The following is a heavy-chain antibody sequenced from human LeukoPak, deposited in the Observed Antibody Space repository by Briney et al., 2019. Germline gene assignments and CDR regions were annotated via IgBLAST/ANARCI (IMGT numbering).Heavy chain of an antibody. V-gene: IGHV1-69*01. CDR2: IIPIFGTA. CDR1: GGTFSSYA. D-gene: IGHD3-9*01. J-gene: IGHJ4*02. CDR3: ARNSYDILTVHYFDY. Sequence: AASVKVSCKASGGTFSSYAISWVRQAPGQGLEWMGGIIPIFGTANYAQKFQGRVTITADESTSTAYMELSSLRSEDTAVYYCARNSYDILTVHYFDYWGQGTLVTVSS.